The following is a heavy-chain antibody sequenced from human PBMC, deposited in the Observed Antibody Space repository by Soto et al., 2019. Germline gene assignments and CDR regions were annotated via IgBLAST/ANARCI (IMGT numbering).Heavy chain of an antibody. CDR3: ANALGSGCYLDYYYYYMDV. J-gene: IGHJ6*03. CDR1: GGSISSYY. V-gene: IGHV4-59*08. D-gene: IGHD3-10*01. CDR2: IYYSGST. Sequence: PSETLSLTCTASGGSISSYYWSWIRQPPGKGLEWIGYIYYSGSTNYNPSLKSRVTISVDTSKNQFSLKLSSVTAADTAVYYCANALGSGCYLDYYYYYMDVWGKGTTVTAP.